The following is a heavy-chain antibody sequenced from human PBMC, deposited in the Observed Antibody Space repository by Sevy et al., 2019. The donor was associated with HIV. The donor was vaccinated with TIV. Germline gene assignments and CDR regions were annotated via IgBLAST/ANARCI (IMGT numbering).Heavy chain of an antibody. CDR3: ARDLGYESTGYLPLFDN. D-gene: IGHD3-22*01. J-gene: IGHJ4*02. Sequence: GGSLRLSCAASGFTLSTHAMHWVRQAPGKGLEWVAIISDDGNIEYYPHSVKGRFTISRDDSKNTLYLQMNSLRSEDTALYYCARDLGYESTGYLPLFDNWGQGALVTVSS. CDR1: GFTLSTHA. CDR2: ISDDGNIE. V-gene: IGHV3-30-3*01.